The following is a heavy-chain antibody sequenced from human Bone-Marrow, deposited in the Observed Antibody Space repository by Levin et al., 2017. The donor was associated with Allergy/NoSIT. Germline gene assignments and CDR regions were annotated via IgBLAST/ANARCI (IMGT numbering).Heavy chain of an antibody. V-gene: IGHV4-59*01. D-gene: IGHD1-26*01. J-gene: IGHJ4*02. CDR3: ARGSSCYYAPLAF. CDR2: FFQSGGT. Sequence: PSETLSLTCTVSGGSISSYYWNWIRQPPGKGLEWIGHFFQSGGTNYNPSLASRVTMSLDTSKNQISLRLTSVTAADTAVYYCARGSSCYYAPLAFWGQGTLVTVSS. CDR1: GGSISSYY.